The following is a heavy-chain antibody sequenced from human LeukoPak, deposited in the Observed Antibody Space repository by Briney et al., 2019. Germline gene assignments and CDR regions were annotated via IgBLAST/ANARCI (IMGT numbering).Heavy chain of an antibody. CDR1: GFTFSSYE. CDR3: ARASTPGDY. CDR2: ISSSGSTI. D-gene: IGHD5/OR15-5a*01. J-gene: IGHJ4*02. Sequence: GGSLRLSCAASGFTFSSYEMNWVRQAPGKGLEWVSYISSSGSTIYYADSVKGRFTISRDNAKNSLYLQMNSLRAEDTAAYYCARASTPGDYWGQGTLVTVSS. V-gene: IGHV3-48*03.